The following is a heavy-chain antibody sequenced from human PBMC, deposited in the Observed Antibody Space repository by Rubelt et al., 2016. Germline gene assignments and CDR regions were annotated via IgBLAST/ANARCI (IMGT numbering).Heavy chain of an antibody. Sequence: VRQAPGKGLEWVANIKQDGSEKYYVDSVKGRFTISRDSAKNSLYLQMDGLRVEDTAVYYCARDGSGWSAYWGQGTLVTVSS. D-gene: IGHD6-19*01. V-gene: IGHV3-7*03. J-gene: IGHJ4*02. CDR2: IKQDGSEK. CDR3: ARDGSGWSAY.